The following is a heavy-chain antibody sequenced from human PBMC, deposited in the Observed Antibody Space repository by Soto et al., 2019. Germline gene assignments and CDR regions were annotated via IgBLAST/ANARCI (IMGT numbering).Heavy chain of an antibody. CDR3: ARVGGMVFGGCRYGMDV. Sequence: ASVKVSCKASGYTFSNFGINWVRQAPGQGREWMGWISGYNGNTKYAQKLQGRVTTTTDTSTSTAYMELRSLRSDDTAVYYCARVGGMVFGGCRYGMDVWGQGTTVTVSS. CDR1: GYTFSNFG. V-gene: IGHV1-18*01. CDR2: ISGYNGNT. D-gene: IGHD3-10*02. J-gene: IGHJ6*02.